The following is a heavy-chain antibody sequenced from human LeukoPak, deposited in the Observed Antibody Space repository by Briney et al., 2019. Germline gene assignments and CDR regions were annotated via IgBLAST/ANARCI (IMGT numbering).Heavy chain of an antibody. D-gene: IGHD3-22*01. CDR1: GGSFSGYY. CDR3: ATSRGDSSGYYSVY. Sequence: SETLSLTCAVYGGSFSGYYWSWIRQPPGKGLEWIGEINHSGSTNYNPSLRSRVTISVDTSKYQFSLKLSSVTAADTAVYYCATSRGDSSGYYSVYWGQGTLVTVSS. CDR2: INHSGST. V-gene: IGHV4-34*01. J-gene: IGHJ4*02.